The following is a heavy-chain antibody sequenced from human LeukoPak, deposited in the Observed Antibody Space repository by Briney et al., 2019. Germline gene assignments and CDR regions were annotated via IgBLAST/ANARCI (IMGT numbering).Heavy chain of an antibody. CDR1: GFTFSSYA. CDR3: VREAGVGLRD. CDR2: ISYDGSNK. Sequence: GGSLRLSCAASGFTFSSYAMHWVCQAPGKGLEWVAVISYDGSNKYYADSVKGRFTISRDNSKNTLYLQMNSLRAEDTAVYYCVREAGVGLRDWGQGTLVTVSS. D-gene: IGHD1-26*01. J-gene: IGHJ4*02. V-gene: IGHV3-30-3*01.